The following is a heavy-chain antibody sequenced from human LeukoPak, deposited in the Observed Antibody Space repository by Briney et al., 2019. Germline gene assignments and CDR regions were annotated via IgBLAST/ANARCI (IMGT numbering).Heavy chain of an antibody. J-gene: IGHJ3*02. V-gene: IGHV4-30-2*01. CDR2: IYHSGGT. D-gene: IGHD2-2*03. Sequence: PSQTLSLTCAVSGGSISSGGYSWSWIRQPPGKGLEWIGYIYHSGGTYYNPSLKSRVTISVDRSKNQFSLKLSSVTAADTAVYYCARAGYRDAFDIWGQGTMVTVSS. CDR3: ARAGYRDAFDI. CDR1: GGSISSGGYS.